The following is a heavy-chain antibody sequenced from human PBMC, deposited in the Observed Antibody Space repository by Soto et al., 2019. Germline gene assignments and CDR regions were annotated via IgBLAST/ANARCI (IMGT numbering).Heavy chain of an antibody. Sequence: SETLSLTCTVSGGSISRYYWSWIRQPPGKGLEWIGYIYYSGSTNYNPSLKSRVTISVDTSKNQFSLKLSSVTAADTAVYYCAREGPQVDVGGSSYGMDVWGQGTTVTVSS. J-gene: IGHJ6*02. V-gene: IGHV4-59*01. CDR3: AREGPQVDVGGSSYGMDV. CDR2: IYYSGST. CDR1: GGSISRYY. D-gene: IGHD3-3*01.